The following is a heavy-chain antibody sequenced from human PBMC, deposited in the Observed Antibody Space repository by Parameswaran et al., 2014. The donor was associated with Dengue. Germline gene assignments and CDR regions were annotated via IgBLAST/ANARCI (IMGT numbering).Heavy chain of an antibody. CDR3: ARGVVVVVAATIYYYYGMDV. CDR2: IYYSGST. V-gene: IGHV4-31*02. Sequence: VRQAPGKGLEWIGYIYYSGSTYYNPSLKSRVTISVDTSKNQFSLKLSSVTAADTAVYYCARGVVVVVAATIYYYYGMDVWGQGTTVTVSS. J-gene: IGHJ6*02. D-gene: IGHD2-15*01.